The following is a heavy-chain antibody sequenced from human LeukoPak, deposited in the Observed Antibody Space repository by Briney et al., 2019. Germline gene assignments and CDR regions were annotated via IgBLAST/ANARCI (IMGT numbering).Heavy chain of an antibody. CDR2: IIPIFGTA. CDR1: GGTLSSYA. J-gene: IGHJ4*02. CDR3: ARDKGYYYDSSGYYYGSY. Sequence: ASVKVSCKASGGTLSSYAISWVRQAPGQGLEWMGGIIPIFGTANYAQKFQGRVTVTADESTSTAYMELSSLRSEDTAVYYCARDKGYYYDSSGYYYGSYWGQGTLVTVSS. D-gene: IGHD3-22*01. V-gene: IGHV1-69*01.